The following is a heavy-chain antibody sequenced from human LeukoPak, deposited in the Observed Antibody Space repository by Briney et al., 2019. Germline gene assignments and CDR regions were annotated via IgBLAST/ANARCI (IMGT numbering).Heavy chain of an antibody. V-gene: IGHV1-2*02. CDR2: INSDSGGT. D-gene: IGHD1-1*01. J-gene: IGHJ3*02. CDR3: ARGRVHSWSDAFDI. Sequence: ASVNVSCKASGYAFTGHYMHWVRQAPGQGLEWMGWINSDSGGTKYAQKFQGSVIMTRVTSISTAYMELSRLKSDDTAVYYCARGRVHSWSDAFDIWGQGTTVTVPS. CDR1: GYAFTGHY.